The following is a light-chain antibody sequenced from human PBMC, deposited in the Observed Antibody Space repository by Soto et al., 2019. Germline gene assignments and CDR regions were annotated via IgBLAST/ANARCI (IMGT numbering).Light chain of an antibody. CDR2: AAS. V-gene: IGKV3-20*01. Sequence: EIVLTQSPGTLSLSPGERATLSCRASQSVYNSYLAWYQQKPGQTPRLLINAASNRATGVPDRFSGSGSGTDVTLTISRLEPEDFAVYYCQQYGSPPHTFGQGTKVEI. J-gene: IGKJ2*01. CDR3: QQYGSPPHT. CDR1: QSVYNSY.